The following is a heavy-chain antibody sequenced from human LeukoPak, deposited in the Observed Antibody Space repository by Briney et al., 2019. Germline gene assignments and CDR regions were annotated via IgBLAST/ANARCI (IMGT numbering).Heavy chain of an antibody. Sequence: SETLSLTCTVSGGSISSSSYYWGWIRQPPGKGLEWIGSIYYSGSTNYNPSLKSRVTISVDTSKNQFSLKLSSVTAADTAVYYCARQDDSSGYYAPFDPWGQGTLVTVSS. CDR2: IYYSGST. V-gene: IGHV4-39*01. D-gene: IGHD3-22*01. CDR1: GGSISSSSYY. CDR3: ARQDDSSGYYAPFDP. J-gene: IGHJ5*02.